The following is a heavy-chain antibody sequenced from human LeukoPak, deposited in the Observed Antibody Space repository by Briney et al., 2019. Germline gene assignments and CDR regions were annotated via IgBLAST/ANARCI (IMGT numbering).Heavy chain of an antibody. Sequence: ASVKVSCKASGYTFTSYGISWVRQAPGQGLEWMGWISAYNGSTNYAQKLQGRVTMTTDTSTSTAYMELRSLRSDDTAVYYCARANIPSYYDFWSGYQKPYYFDYWGQGTLVTVSS. J-gene: IGHJ4*02. CDR2: ISAYNGST. D-gene: IGHD3-3*01. CDR1: GYTFTSYG. CDR3: ARANIPSYYDFWSGYQKPYYFDY. V-gene: IGHV1-18*01.